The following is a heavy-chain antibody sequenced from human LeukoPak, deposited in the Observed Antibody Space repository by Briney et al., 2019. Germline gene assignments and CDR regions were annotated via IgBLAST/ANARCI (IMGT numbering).Heavy chain of an antibody. CDR3: ARGAGTIAVLNYFDY. Sequence: GASVKVSCKASGYTFTNYGISWVRQAPGQGLEWMGWISAYNGNINYVQKLQGRVTMTTDTSTSTAYMELRSLRSDDTAVYYCARGAGTIAVLNYFDYWGQGTLVTVSS. D-gene: IGHD6-19*01. CDR1: GYTFTNYG. V-gene: IGHV1-18*01. J-gene: IGHJ4*02. CDR2: ISAYNGNI.